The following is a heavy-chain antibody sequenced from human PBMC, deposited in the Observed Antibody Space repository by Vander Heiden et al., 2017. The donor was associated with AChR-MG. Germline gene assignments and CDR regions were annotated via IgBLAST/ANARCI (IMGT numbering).Heavy chain of an antibody. J-gene: IGHJ4*02. CDR3: AKDGSGTKSTDY. V-gene: IGHV3-23*01. CDR2: ISTSGGST. Sequence: EVHLLESGGGLVQPGGSLRLSCAASGFTFSNFAMSWVRQAPGKGLECVSRISTSGGSTYYADSVRGRFTISRDNSKDTLYLQMNSVKAEDTAMYYCAKDGSGTKSTDYWGQGTLVTVSS. CDR1: GFTFSNFA. D-gene: IGHD1-1*01.